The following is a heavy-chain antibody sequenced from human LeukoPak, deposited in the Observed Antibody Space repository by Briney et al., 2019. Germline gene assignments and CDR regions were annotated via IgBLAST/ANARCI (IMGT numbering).Heavy chain of an antibody. CDR3: ARDWGGNGDYIFGY. CDR2: INSDGIST. Sequence: GGSLRLSCAASGFTFSSYWMHWVRHAPGKGLVWVSRINSDGISTRYADSVKGRFTISRDNAKNTLYLQMNSLRAEDTAVYYCARDWGGNGDYIFGYWGQGTLVTVSS. J-gene: IGHJ4*02. CDR1: GFTFSSYW. D-gene: IGHD4-17*01. V-gene: IGHV3-74*01.